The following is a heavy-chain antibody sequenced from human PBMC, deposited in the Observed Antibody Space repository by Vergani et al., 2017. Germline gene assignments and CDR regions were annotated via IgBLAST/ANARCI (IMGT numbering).Heavy chain of an antibody. V-gene: IGHV4-39*07. D-gene: IGHD3-3*01. J-gene: IGHJ5*02. CDR1: GGPISSSSYY. CDR2: IYYSGST. Sequence: QLQLQESGPGLVKPSETLSLTCTVSGGPISSSSYYWGWTRQPPGKGLEWIGSIYYSGSTYYNPSLKSRVTISVDTSKNQFALKLSSVTAADTAVYYCARHYYDFWSGYYRAYNWFDPWGQGTLVTVSS. CDR3: ARHYYDFWSGYYRAYNWFDP.